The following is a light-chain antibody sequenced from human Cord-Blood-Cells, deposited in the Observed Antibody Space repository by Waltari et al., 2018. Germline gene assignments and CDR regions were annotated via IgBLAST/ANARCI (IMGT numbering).Light chain of an antibody. J-gene: IGLJ3*02. CDR1: SRDVGGHHY. Sequence: QSALTQPASVAGSPGPSITISCTGTSRDVGGHHYVSWYQQHPGKAPKRMIYEVSKRPSGVSNRFSGSNAGNTASLTISGLQAGDEADYYCSSYTSSSTRVVGGGTKRTGL. CDR3: SSYTSSSTRV. V-gene: IGLV2-14*01. CDR2: EVS.